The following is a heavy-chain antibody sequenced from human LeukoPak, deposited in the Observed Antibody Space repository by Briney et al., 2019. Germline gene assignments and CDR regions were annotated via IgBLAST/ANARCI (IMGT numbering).Heavy chain of an antibody. V-gene: IGHV3-7*01. D-gene: IGHD6-13*01. J-gene: IGHJ4*02. CDR3: ARGSIAAAFQFDY. Sequence: PGGSLRLSCAASGFTFSTFWMSWVRQAPGKGLEWVANIKQDGSEKYYVDSVKGRFTISRDHAKNSLYLQMNSLRAVDTAVYSCARGSIAAAFQFDYWGQGTLVTVSS. CDR2: IKQDGSEK. CDR1: GFTFSTFW.